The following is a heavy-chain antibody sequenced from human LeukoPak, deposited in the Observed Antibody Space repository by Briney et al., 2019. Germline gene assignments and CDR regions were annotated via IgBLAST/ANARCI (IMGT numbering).Heavy chain of an antibody. J-gene: IGHJ3*02. D-gene: IGHD2-2*01. Sequence: PGGSLRLSCAASGFTFSSYAMSWVRQAPGKGLEWVAVISYDGSNKYYADSVKGRFTISRDNSKNTLYLQMNSLRAEDTAVYYCARDRSLQPAADAFDIWGQGTMVTVSS. V-gene: IGHV3-30*04. CDR3: ARDRSLQPAADAFDI. CDR1: GFTFSSYA. CDR2: ISYDGSNK.